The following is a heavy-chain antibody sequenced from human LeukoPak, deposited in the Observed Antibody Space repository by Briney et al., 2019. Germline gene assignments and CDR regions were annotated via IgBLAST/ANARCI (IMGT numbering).Heavy chain of an antibody. CDR1: GFTFSNYW. D-gene: IGHD5-18*01. Sequence: GGSLRLSCVASGFTFSNYWMTWVRQAPGKGLEWVANIKKDGSEKYYVDSVKGRFTISRDNAKTSLYLHMISLRAEDTAVYYCARHLSGVAGYTYGRGIDYWGQGTLVTVSS. J-gene: IGHJ4*02. V-gene: IGHV3-7*01. CDR2: IKKDGSEK. CDR3: ARHLSGVAGYTYGRGIDY.